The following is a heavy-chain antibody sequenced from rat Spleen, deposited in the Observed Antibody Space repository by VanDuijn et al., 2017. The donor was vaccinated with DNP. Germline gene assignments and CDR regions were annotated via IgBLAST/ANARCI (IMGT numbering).Heavy chain of an antibody. J-gene: IGHJ2*01. Sequence: EVQLVESGGGPVQPGRSLKLSCVASGFIFNNYWMTWIRQAPGKGLEWVASISNTGDNTYYSDSVKGRFSLSRDNAQNTLYLQMSKLISEDTAIYYCARGPNYGGYLDYFDYWGQGVMVTVSS. V-gene: IGHV5-31*01. D-gene: IGHD1-11*01. CDR2: ISNTGDNT. CDR3: ARGPNYGGYLDYFDY. CDR1: GFIFNNYW.